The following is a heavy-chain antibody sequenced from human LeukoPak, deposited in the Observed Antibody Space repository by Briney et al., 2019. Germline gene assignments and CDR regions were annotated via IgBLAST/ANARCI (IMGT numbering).Heavy chain of an antibody. V-gene: IGHV1-2*02. CDR1: GYTFTGYY. D-gene: IGHD3-10*01. J-gene: IGHJ4*02. CDR3: ARAEVYYGSGSYDY. Sequence: ASVKVSCKASGYTFTGYYMHWVRQAPGQGLEWMGWINPNSGGTNYAQKFQGRVTMTRDTSINTAYMELSRLRSDDTAVYYCARAEVYYGSGSYDYWGQGTLVTVSS. CDR2: INPNSGGT.